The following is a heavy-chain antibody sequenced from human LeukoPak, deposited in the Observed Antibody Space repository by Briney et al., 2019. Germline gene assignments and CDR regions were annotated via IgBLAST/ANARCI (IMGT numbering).Heavy chain of an antibody. J-gene: IGHJ3*01. CDR3: ARVTGITVASGGAFDP. V-gene: IGHV3-53*01. D-gene: IGHD3-10*01. CDR2: IYSGGNT. CDR1: GFTVSSSY. Sequence: GGSLRPSCAASGFTVSSSYMSWVRQAPGKGLEWVSIIYSGGNTYYADSVKGRFTVSRDNSKNTLYLQMNSLRAEDTAVYYCARVTGITVASGGAFDPWGQGTMVTVSS.